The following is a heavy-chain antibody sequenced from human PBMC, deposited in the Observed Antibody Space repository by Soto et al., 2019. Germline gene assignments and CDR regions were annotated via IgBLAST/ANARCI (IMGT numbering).Heavy chain of an antibody. CDR3: AREDTAMVRPFDY. CDR2: IYYSGST. D-gene: IGHD5-18*01. J-gene: IGHJ4*02. Sequence: SETLSLTCTVSGGSISSGDYYWSWIRQPPGKGLEWIGYIYYSGSTYYNPSLKSRVTISVDTSKNQFSLKLSSVTAADTAVYYCAREDTAMVRPFDYWGQGTLVTVSS. CDR1: GGSISSGDYY. V-gene: IGHV4-30-4*01.